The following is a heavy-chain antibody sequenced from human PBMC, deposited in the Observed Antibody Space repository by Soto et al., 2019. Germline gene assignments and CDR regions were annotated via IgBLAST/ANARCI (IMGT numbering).Heavy chain of an antibody. J-gene: IGHJ4*02. Sequence: SETLSLTCTVSGGSISSGDYYWSWIRQPPGEGLEWIGYIYYSGSTYYNPSLKSRVTISVDTSKNQFSLKLSSVTAADTAVYYCARGLGSYGSSLIDYWGQGTLVTVSS. D-gene: IGHD3-16*01. CDR3: ARGLGSYGSSLIDY. CDR2: IYYSGST. V-gene: IGHV4-30-4*01. CDR1: GGSISSGDYY.